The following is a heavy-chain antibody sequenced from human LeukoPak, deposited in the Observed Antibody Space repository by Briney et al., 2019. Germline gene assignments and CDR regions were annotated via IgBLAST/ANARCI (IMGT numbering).Heavy chain of an antibody. V-gene: IGHV4-61*02. CDR1: GGSISSGSYY. D-gene: IGHD7-27*01. J-gene: IGHJ6*03. CDR2: IYTSGST. CDR3: ARQTTGDLYYHYYYMDV. Sequence: SETLSLTCTVSGGSISSGSYYWSWIRQPAGKGLEWIGRIYTSGSTNYNPSLKSRVTISVDTSKNQFSLKLSSVTAADTAVYHCARQTTGDLYYHYYYMDVWGKGTTVTVSS.